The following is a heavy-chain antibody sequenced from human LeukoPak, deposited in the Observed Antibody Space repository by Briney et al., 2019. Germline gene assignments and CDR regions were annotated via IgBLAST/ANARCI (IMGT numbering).Heavy chain of an antibody. CDR1: GFTFSSYA. D-gene: IGHD3-10*01. V-gene: IGHV3-23*01. J-gene: IGHJ4*02. Sequence: PGGSLRLSCAVSGFTFSSYAMSWVRQAPGKGLEWVSAISGSGGSTYYADSVKGRFTISRDNSKNTLYLQMNSLRAEDTAVYYCAKGLLLLWFGELDYWGQGTLVTVSS. CDR3: AKGLLLLWFGELDY. CDR2: ISGSGGST.